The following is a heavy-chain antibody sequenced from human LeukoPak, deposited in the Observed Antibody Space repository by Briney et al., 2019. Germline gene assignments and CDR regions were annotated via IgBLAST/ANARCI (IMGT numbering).Heavy chain of an antibody. CDR3: ATDTGSYYYGSGSLSNFDC. V-gene: IGHV1-24*01. CDR2: FDPEDGET. J-gene: IGHJ4*02. CDR1: GYTLTELS. D-gene: IGHD3-10*01. Sequence: ASVKVSCKVSGYTLTELSMHWVRQAPGKGLEWMGGFDPEDGETIYAQKFQGRVTMTEDTSTDTAYMELSSLRSEDTAVYYCATDTGSYYYGSGSLSNFDCWGQGTLVTVSS.